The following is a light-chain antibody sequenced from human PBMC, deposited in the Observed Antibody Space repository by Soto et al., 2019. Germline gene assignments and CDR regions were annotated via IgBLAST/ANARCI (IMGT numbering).Light chain of an antibody. Sequence: QPVLTQPPSASGTPGQRVTISCSGSSSNIGSNTVYWYQQLPGTAPKLLIYSNNQRPSGVPDRFSGSKSGTSASLAISGLQSEDEAEFYCATWDDSLDGPVFGGGTKLTVL. CDR3: ATWDDSLDGPV. CDR1: SSNIGSNT. J-gene: IGLJ2*01. V-gene: IGLV1-44*01. CDR2: SNN.